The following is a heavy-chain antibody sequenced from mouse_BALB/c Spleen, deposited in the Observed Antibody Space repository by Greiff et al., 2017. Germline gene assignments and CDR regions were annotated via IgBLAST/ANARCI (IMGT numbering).Heavy chain of an antibody. D-gene: IGHD1-2*01. CDR1: GYTFTNYW. V-gene: IGHV1-63*02. CDR3: ARSGLLRLRMDY. Sequence: VQLQQSGAELVRPGTSVKMSCKAAGYTFTNYWIGWVKQRPGHGLEWIGDIYPGGGYTNYNEKFKGKATLTSDKSSSTAYMELSSLTSEDSAVYYCARSGLLRLRMDYWGQGTSVTVSS. CDR2: IYPGGGYT. J-gene: IGHJ4*01.